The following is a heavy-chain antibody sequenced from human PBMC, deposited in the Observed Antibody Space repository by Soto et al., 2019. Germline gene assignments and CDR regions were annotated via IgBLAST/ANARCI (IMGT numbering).Heavy chain of an antibody. V-gene: IGHV3-15*07. CDR3: TTGRYYDSKCVDY. CDR2: IKSKTDGGTT. D-gene: IGHD3-22*01. CDR1: GFTFSNAW. Sequence: EVQLVESGGGLVKPGGSLRLSCAASGFTFSNAWMNWVRQAPGKGLEWVGRIKSKTDGGTTDYAAPVKGRFTISRDHSKNTRYLQMNSLKTEDTAVYYCTTGRYYDSKCVDYWGQGTLVTVSS. J-gene: IGHJ4*02.